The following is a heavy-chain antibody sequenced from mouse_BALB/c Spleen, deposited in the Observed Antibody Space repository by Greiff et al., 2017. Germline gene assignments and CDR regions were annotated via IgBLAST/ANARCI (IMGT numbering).Heavy chain of an antibody. Sequence: EVKLVESGPGLVKPSQSLSLTCSVTGYSITSGYYWNWIRQFPGNKLEWMGYISYDGSNNYNPSLKNRISITRDTSKNQFFLKLNSVTTEDTATYYCARDKGSGLRRFYWYFDVWGAGTTVTVSS. V-gene: IGHV3-6*02. CDR2: ISYDGSN. CDR1: GYSITSGYY. J-gene: IGHJ1*01. CDR3: ARDKGSGLRRFYWYFDV. D-gene: IGHD2-4*01.